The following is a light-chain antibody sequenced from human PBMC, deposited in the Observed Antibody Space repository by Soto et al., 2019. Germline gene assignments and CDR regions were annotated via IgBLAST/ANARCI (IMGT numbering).Light chain of an antibody. J-gene: IGKJ1*01. CDR2: GAS. V-gene: IGKV3-20*01. CDR1: QSVSSNY. Sequence: EIVLTQSPGTLSLSPGERATLSCRGSQSVSSNYLAWYQQKPGQAPRLLIFGASSRATGIPDRFSGSGSGTDFTLTISSLEPEDFAVYYCQQYGRSPWTFGQGTKVEIK. CDR3: QQYGRSPWT.